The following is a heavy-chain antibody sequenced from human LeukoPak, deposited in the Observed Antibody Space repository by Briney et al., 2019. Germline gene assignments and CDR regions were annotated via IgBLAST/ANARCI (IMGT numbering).Heavy chain of an antibody. CDR2: IYTSGST. J-gene: IGHJ4*02. CDR1: GGSISSYN. CDR3: ARTPGGQQLVRGPNFDY. D-gene: IGHD6-13*01. V-gene: IGHV4-4*07. Sequence: SETLSLTCTVSGGSISSYNWSWIRQPAGKGLEWIGRIYTSGSTNYNPSLKSRVTMSVDTSKNQFSLKLSSVTAADTAVYYCARTPGGQQLVRGPNFDYWGQGTLVTVSS.